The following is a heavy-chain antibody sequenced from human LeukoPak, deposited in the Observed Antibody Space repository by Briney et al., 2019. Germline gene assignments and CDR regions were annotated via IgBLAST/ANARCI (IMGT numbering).Heavy chain of an antibody. Sequence: GGTLRLSCAASGFTFSSYAMSWVRQAPGKGLEWVSAISGSGGSTYYADSVKGRFTISRDNSKNTLYLQMNSLRAEDTAVYYCAKDLITVIVVVITGWFDPWGQGTLVTVSS. CDR3: AKDLITVIVVVITGWFDP. CDR2: ISGSGGST. D-gene: IGHD3-22*01. V-gene: IGHV3-23*01. CDR1: GFTFSSYA. J-gene: IGHJ5*02.